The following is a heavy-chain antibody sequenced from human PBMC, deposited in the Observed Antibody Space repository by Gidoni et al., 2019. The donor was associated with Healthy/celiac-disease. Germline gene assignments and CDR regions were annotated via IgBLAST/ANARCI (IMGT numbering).Heavy chain of an antibody. CDR3: ARAEDIVVVPAAISGY. CDR2: INPNSGGT. J-gene: IGHJ4*02. V-gene: IGHV1-2*02. D-gene: IGHD2-2*02. Sequence: QVQLVQSGAAAKKPGASVKVSCKASGYTFPGYYMHWVRQAPGQGLEWMGLINPNSGGTNYAQKFQGRVTMTRDTSISTAYMELSRLRSDDTAVYYCARAEDIVVVPAAISGYWGQGTLVTVSS. CDR1: GYTFPGYY.